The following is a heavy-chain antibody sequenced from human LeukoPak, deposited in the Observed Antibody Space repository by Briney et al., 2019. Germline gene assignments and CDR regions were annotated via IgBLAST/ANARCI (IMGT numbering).Heavy chain of an antibody. V-gene: IGHV3-30*18. CDR1: GFTFSSYG. CDR3: AKDQHSSGWPSDY. J-gene: IGHJ4*02. Sequence: GGSLRLSCAASGFTFSSYGMHWVRQAPGKGLEWVAVISYDVSNKCYADSVKGRFTISRDNSKNTLYLQMNSLRAEDTAVYYCAKDQHSSGWPSDYWGQGTLVTVSS. CDR2: ISYDVSNK. D-gene: IGHD6-19*01.